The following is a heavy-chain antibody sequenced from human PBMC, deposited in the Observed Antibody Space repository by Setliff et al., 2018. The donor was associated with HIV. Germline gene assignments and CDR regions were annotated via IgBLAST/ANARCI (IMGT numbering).Heavy chain of an antibody. CDR1: GYTFTSYA. CDR3: ARESNTYYYDSSGYYYDY. D-gene: IGHD3-22*01. J-gene: IGHJ4*02. Sequence: ASVKVSCKASGYTFTSYAMHWVRQAPGQRLEWMGWINVGNGNTKYSQKFQGRVTITRDTSASTAYMELSSLRSEDTAVYYCARESNTYYYDSSGYYYDYWGQGTLVTVSS. CDR2: INVGNGNT. V-gene: IGHV1-3*01.